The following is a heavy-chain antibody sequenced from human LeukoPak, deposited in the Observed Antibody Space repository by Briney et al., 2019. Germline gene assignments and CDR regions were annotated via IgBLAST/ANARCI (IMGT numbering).Heavy chain of an antibody. CDR2: INHSGST. V-gene: IGHV4-34*09. J-gene: IGHJ4*02. CDR1: GGSFSGYY. D-gene: IGHD3-10*01. Sequence: PSETLSLTCAVYGGSFSGYYWSWIRQPPGKGLEWIGEINHSGSTYYNPSLKTRVTMSVDTSKTQFSLNLSSVTAADTAVYYCATSLRGASDFWGQGTLVTVSS. CDR3: ATSLRGASDF.